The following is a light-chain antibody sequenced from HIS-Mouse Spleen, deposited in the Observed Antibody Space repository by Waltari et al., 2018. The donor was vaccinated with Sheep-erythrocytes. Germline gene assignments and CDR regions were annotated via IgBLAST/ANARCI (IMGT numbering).Light chain of an antibody. CDR3: QQSYSTPPT. CDR2: AAS. J-gene: IGKJ4*01. Sequence: DIQMTQSPSSLSASVVDRVTITCRASQSISSYLNWYQQKPGKAPKLLIYAASSLQSWVQSRFSGSGSGTDFTLTISSLQPEDFATYYCQQSYSTPPTFGGGTKVEIK. CDR1: QSISSY. V-gene: IGKV1-39*01.